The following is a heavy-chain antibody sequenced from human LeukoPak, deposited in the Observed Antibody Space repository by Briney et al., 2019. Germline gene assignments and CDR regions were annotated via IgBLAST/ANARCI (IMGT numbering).Heavy chain of an antibody. D-gene: IGHD7-27*01. CDR1: GFTFSSYS. J-gene: IGHJ4*02. CDR3: ARRTGLLGYYFDY. Sequence: GGSLRLSCAASGFTFSSYSMNWVRQAPGKGLEWVSSISSSSSYIYYADSVKGRFTISRDNAKNSLYLQMNSLRAEDTAVYYCARRTGLLGYYFDYWGQGTLVTVSS. V-gene: IGHV3-21*01. CDR2: ISSSSSYI.